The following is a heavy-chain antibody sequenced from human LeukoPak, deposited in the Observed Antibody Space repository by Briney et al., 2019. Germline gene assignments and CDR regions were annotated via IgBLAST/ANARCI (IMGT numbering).Heavy chain of an antibody. CDR2: ISGDGGST. Sequence: GGSLRLSCAASGFTFDDYAMHWVRQAPGKGLEWVSLISGDGGSTYYADSVKGRFTISRDNRKNSLYLQMNRLRTEDTALYYCAKDSWELLSWIDYWGQGTLVTVSS. CDR3: AKDSWELLSWIDY. J-gene: IGHJ4*02. D-gene: IGHD1-26*01. V-gene: IGHV3-43*02. CDR1: GFTFDDYA.